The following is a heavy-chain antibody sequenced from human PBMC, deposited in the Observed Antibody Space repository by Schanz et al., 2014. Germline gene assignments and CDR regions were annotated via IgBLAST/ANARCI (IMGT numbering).Heavy chain of an antibody. CDR3: AKIERNED. CDR2: VSSRSDEI. V-gene: IGHV3-23*05. CDR1: TFTFDHYA. J-gene: IGHJ4*02. D-gene: IGHD1-1*01. Sequence: EVQLLESGGGLIQPGGSLRLSCSASTFTFDHYAMTWVRQAPGKGLEWVAAVSSRSDEIKYADSVRGRFTISRDNSKNTLYLQMNSLRAEDTAVYFCAKIERNEDWGQGTLVTVSS.